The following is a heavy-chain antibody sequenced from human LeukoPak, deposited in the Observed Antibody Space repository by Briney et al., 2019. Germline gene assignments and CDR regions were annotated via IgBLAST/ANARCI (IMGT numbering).Heavy chain of an antibody. Sequence: GGSLRLSCAASGFSVSNYDMSWVRQAPGKGLEWVSGISNDGGRTYYADSVKGRLTISRDNSKNSLYLQMNSLRVEDTAVYNCAKGRIVGATSFDYWGQGSLVTVSS. CDR1: GFSVSNYD. CDR3: AKGRIVGATSFDY. J-gene: IGHJ4*02. V-gene: IGHV3-23*01. CDR2: ISNDGGRT. D-gene: IGHD1-26*01.